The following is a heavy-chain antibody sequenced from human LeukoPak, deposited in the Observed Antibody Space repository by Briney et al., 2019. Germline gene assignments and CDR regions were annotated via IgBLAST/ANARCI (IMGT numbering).Heavy chain of an antibody. V-gene: IGHV3-9*01. J-gene: IGHJ5*02. CDR3: AKGIRGYSYGYLS. CDR2: ISWNSDRI. Sequence: PGGSLRLSCAASGFTFDDYAMHWVRQAPGMGLEWVSSISWNSDRIGYADSVKGRFTISRDNAKNSLYLQMNSLRPEDTALYYCAKGIRGYSYGYLSWGQGTLVTVSS. D-gene: IGHD5-18*01. CDR1: GFTFDDYA.